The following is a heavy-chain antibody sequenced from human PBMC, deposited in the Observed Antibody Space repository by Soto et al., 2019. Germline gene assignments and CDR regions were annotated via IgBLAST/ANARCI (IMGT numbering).Heavy chain of an antibody. V-gene: IGHV3-30*18. J-gene: IGHJ4*02. CDR2: ISYDGSNK. D-gene: IGHD3-10*01. CDR3: AKDSSGVPTYYFDY. Sequence: QVQLVESGGGVVQPGRSLRLSCAASGFTFSSYGMHWVRQAPGKGLEWVAVISYDGSNKYYADSVKGRFTISRDNSKNTLYLQMTSLRAEDTAVYYCAKDSSGVPTYYFDYWGQGTLVTVSS. CDR1: GFTFSSYG.